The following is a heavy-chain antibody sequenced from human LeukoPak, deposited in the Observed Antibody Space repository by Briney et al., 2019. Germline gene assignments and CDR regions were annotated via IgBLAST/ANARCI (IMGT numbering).Heavy chain of an antibody. D-gene: IGHD3-10*01. CDR1: GGSISSGGYS. Sequence: SQTLSLTCAVSGGSISSGGYSWSWIRQPPGKGLEWIGYIYHSGSTYYNPSLKSRVTISVDRSKNQFSLKLSSVTAADTAVYYCARAIPGMVRGVIIPWFDPWGQGTLVTVSS. J-gene: IGHJ5*02. CDR3: ARAIPGMVRGVIIPWFDP. V-gene: IGHV4-30-2*01. CDR2: IYHSGST.